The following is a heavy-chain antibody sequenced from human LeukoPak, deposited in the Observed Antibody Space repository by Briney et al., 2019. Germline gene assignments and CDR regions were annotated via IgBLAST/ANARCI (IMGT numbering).Heavy chain of an antibody. CDR2: ISAYNGNT. CDR3: ARVAVAGTDYYYYMDV. Sequence: ASVKVSCKASGYTFTSYGISWVRQAPGQGLAWMGWISAYNGNTNYVQKLQGRVTKTTDTSTSTAYMELRSLKSDDTAVYYCARVAVAGTDYYYYMDVWGKGTSVTVSS. D-gene: IGHD6-19*01. J-gene: IGHJ6*03. CDR1: GYTFTSYG. V-gene: IGHV1-18*01.